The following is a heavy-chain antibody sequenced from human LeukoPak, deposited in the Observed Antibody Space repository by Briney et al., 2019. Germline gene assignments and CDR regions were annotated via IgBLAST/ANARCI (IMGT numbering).Heavy chain of an antibody. V-gene: IGHV3-23*01. D-gene: IGHD6-13*01. Sequence: HPGGSLRLSCAASGFTFSSYAMNWVRQAPGKGLEWVSVISGTGSNTYYADSVKGRFTISRDNSKNTLYLQMNSLRAEDTAVYYCAREKRAGAAAGTPIDYWGQGTLVTVSS. J-gene: IGHJ4*02. CDR2: ISGTGSNT. CDR1: GFTFSSYA. CDR3: AREKRAGAAAGTPIDY.